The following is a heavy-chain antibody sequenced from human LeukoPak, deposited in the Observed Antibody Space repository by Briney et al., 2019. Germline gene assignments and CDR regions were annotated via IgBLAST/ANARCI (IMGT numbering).Heavy chain of an antibody. J-gene: IGHJ4*02. CDR3: AKAPVTTCSGAYCYPFDY. V-gene: IGHV3-23*01. D-gene: IGHD2-15*01. CDR1: GFTLSSYA. CDR2: ISVSGKT. Sequence: GGSLRLSCAASGFTLSSYAMSWVRQGPGQGLEWVSAISVSGKTYHADPVKGRFTISRDSSKNTLYLQMNSLRAEDAAVYYCAKAPVTTCSGAYCYPFDYWGQGTLVTVSS.